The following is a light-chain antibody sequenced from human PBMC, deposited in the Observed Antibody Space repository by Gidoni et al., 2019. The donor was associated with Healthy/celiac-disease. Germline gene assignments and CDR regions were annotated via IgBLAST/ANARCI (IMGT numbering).Light chain of an antibody. Sequence: EFVLTPSPLTLSLSPGERATLSCRASQSVSSSYLSWYQQNPGQAPMLLIYGASSRATGIPDRFSGRGGRKDFTIISSRLEHEDVAVYYWQQYGSSDFGQGTRLEIK. V-gene: IGKV3-20*01. CDR3: QQYGSSD. J-gene: IGKJ5*01. CDR2: GAS. CDR1: QSVSSSY.